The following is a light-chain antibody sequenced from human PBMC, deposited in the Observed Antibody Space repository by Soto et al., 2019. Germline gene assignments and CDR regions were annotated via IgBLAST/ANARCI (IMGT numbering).Light chain of an antibody. V-gene: IGKV3-20*01. CDR1: QSVSSSY. CDR3: QQYGSSAPT. CDR2: STS. Sequence: EIVLTQSPGTLYLSPGERATLSCRASQSVSSSYLAWYQQKPGQAPRLLIYSTSSRATGIPDRFSGSGSGTDFTLTISRLEPEDFVLYYCQQYGSSAPTFGGGTKVEIK. J-gene: IGKJ4*01.